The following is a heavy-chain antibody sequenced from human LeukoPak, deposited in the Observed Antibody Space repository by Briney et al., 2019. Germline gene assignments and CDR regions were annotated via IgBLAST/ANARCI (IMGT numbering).Heavy chain of an antibody. CDR3: ARLRGFGEVSVRVGAFDI. Sequence: GGSLRLSCAASGFTFSSYWMSWVRQASGKGLEWVANIKQDGSEKYYVDSVKGRFTISRDNANNSLYLQMNSLRAEDTAVYYCARLRGFGEVSVRVGAFDIWGQGTMVTVSS. CDR2: IKQDGSEK. J-gene: IGHJ3*02. D-gene: IGHD3-10*01. V-gene: IGHV3-7*01. CDR1: GFTFSSYW.